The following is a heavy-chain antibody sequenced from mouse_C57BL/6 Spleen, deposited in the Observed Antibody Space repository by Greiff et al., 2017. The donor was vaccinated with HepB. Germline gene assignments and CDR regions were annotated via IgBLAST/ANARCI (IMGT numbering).Heavy chain of an antibody. V-gene: IGHV5-4*01. Sequence: EVQLQESGGGLVKPGGSLKLSCAASGFTFSSYAMSWVRQTPEKRLEWVATISDGGSYTYYPDNVKGRFTISRDNAKNNLYLQMSHLKSEDTAMYYCARAPYDYDSGFAYWGQGTLVTVSA. CDR3: ARAPYDYDSGFAY. CDR1: GFTFSSYA. J-gene: IGHJ3*01. D-gene: IGHD2-4*01. CDR2: ISDGGSYT.